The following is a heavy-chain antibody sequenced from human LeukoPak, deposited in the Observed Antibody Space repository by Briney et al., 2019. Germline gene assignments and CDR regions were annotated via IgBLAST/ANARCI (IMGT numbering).Heavy chain of an antibody. CDR3: AREKYCTPTDCLHGRFYFNS. J-gene: IGHJ4*02. CDR2: XXXXXSSE. D-gene: IGHD2-8*01. V-gene: IGHV3-30*04. CDR1: GFPFSTYS. Sequence: PGGSLRLSCAASGFPFSTYSMHWVRQAPGKGLEXXXXXXXXXSSENYAXSXEXRXTISRDNSKNTLYLQMNTLRTEDTAVYYCAREKYCTPTDCLHGRFYFNSWGQGTLVTVPS.